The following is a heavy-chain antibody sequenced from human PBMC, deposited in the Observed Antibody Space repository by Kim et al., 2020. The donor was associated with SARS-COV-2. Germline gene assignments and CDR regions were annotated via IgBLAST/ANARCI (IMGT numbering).Heavy chain of an antibody. D-gene: IGHD3-10*01. CDR3: ASVIRPLWFGGPWPTPEDYYYYYGRDV. J-gene: IGHJ6*02. CDR1: GGTFSSYA. CDR2: IIPIFRTA. Sequence: SVKVSCKASGGTFSSYAISWVRQAPGQGLEWMGGIIPIFRTANYAQKFQGRVTITADESTSTAYMELSSLRSEDTAVYYCASVIRPLWFGGPWPTPEDYYYYYGRDVWGQGTTVTVSS. V-gene: IGHV1-69*13.